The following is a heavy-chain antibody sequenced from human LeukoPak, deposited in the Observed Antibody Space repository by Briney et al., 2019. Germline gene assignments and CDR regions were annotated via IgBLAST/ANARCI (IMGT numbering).Heavy chain of an antibody. CDR1: GGSISSYYW. CDR3: AQKGNAYNYVGRAGWFDP. Sequence: TLSLTCTVSGGSISSYYWGWIRQPPGKALEWLALIYWDDDKRYTPSLKTRLTITKDTSKNQVVLTMTNMDPVDTATYYCAQKGNAYNYVGRAGWFDPWGQGTLVTVSS. J-gene: IGHJ5*02. CDR2: IYWDDDK. V-gene: IGHV2-5*02. D-gene: IGHD5-24*01.